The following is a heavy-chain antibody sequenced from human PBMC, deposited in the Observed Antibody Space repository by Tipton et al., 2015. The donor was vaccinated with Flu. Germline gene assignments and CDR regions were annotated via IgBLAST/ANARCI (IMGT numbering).Heavy chain of an antibody. CDR1: GGSISSSTYY. CDR3: ARGYSNCGGDCYSLFDY. CDR2: YYYSGST. D-gene: IGHD2-21*02. Sequence: TLSLTCTVSGGSISSSTYYWGWIRQPPGKGLEWIGSYYYSGSTYYNPSLNSRVTISLDTSKNQFSLKLSSVTAADTAVYYCARGYSNCGGDCYSLFDYWGQGTLVTVSS. J-gene: IGHJ4*02. V-gene: IGHV4-39*07.